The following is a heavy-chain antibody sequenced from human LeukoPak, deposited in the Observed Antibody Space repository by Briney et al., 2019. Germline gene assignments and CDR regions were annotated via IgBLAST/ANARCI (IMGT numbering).Heavy chain of an antibody. CDR1: GFTFSTFV. V-gene: IGHV3-64D*06. CDR2: ISSNGDNT. Sequence: GGSLRLSCSVSGFTFSTFVMHWVRQAPGKGLEYVSAISSNGDNTYYADSVKGRFTISRDNSKNTLYLQMSSLRPDDTAVYFCVRGTGYWGQGTLVTVSS. J-gene: IGHJ4*02. CDR3: VRGTGY.